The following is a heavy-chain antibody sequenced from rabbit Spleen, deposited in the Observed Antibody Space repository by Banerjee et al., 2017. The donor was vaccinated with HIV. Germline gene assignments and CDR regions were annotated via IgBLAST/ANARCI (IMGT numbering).Heavy chain of an antibody. J-gene: IGHJ6*01. CDR3: ARDTSSSFSSYGMDL. D-gene: IGHD1-1*01. CDR2: IYAGSSGST. CDR1: GFSFSSGYW. V-gene: IGHV1S40*01. Sequence: QSLEESGGDLVKPGASLTLTCTASGFSFSSGYWICWVRQAPGKGLEWIACIYAGSSGSTYYASWAIGRFTISKSSSTTVTLQMTSLTAADTATYFCARDTSSSFSSYGMDLWGQGTLVTVS.